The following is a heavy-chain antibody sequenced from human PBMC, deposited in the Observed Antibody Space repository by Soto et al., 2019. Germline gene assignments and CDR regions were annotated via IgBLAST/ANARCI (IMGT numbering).Heavy chain of an antibody. J-gene: IGHJ6*02. CDR1: RYTLTSSG. CDR3: ARDKGDYGDYQPRIYYYYYGMDV. Sequence: ASAEVTCKDSRYTLTSSGISWVRQALGQGLEWMGCISAYNGNTNYAQKLQGRVTMTTDTSTSTAYMELRSLRSDDTAVYYCARDKGDYGDYQPRIYYYYYGMDVWGQGTTVTVSS. D-gene: IGHD4-17*01. V-gene: IGHV1-18*01. CDR2: ISAYNGNT.